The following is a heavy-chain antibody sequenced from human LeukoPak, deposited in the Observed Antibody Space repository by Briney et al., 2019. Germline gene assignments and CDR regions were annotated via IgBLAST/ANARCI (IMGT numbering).Heavy chain of an antibody. J-gene: IGHJ4*02. CDR3: ARAGTVEMTPLDY. CDR1: GYTFTGYY. D-gene: IGHD5-24*01. V-gene: IGHV1-2*04. Sequence: GASVKLSCKASGYTFTGYYMHWVRQAPGQGLEWMGWINPNSGGTNYAQKFQGWVTMTRDTSISTAYMELSRLRSDDTAVYYCARAGTVEMTPLDYWGQGTLVTVSS. CDR2: INPNSGGT.